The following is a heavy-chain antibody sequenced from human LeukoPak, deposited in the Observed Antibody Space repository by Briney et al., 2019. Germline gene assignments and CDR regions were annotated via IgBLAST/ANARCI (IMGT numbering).Heavy chain of an antibody. CDR2: IKEDGSEK. J-gene: IGHJ6*03. V-gene: IGHV3-7*03. D-gene: IGHD2-15*01. CDR1: GFTFRSYW. CDR3: ARVLRYCSGGNCYSGGLGYMDV. Sequence: GGSLRLSCAASGFTFRSYWMTWVRQAPGKGLEWVASIKEDGSEKYYVDSVKGRFTISRDNAQKLLYLQMNSLRAEDTAVYYCARVLRYCSGGNCYSGGLGYMDVWGKGTTVTISS.